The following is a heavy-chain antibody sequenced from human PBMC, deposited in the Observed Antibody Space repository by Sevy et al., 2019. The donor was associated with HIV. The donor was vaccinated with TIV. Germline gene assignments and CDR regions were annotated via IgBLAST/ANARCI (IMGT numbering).Heavy chain of an antibody. CDR1: GFTFSTYT. V-gene: IGHV3-21*01. D-gene: IGHD6-13*01. J-gene: IGHJ4*02. Sequence: GGSLRLSCAASGFTFSTYTMNWVRQAPGKALQWVSSIRFSSNYIFFADSMKGRFTTSRDNAKNSLYLQMNSLRAEDTAVYYCARGHSSSWPYFDYWGQGTLVTVSS. CDR3: ARGHSSSWPYFDY. CDR2: IRFSSNYI.